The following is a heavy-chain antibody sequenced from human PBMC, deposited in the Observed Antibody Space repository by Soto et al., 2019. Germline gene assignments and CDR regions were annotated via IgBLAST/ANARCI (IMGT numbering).Heavy chain of an antibody. CDR1: GVSFNSYV. CDR3: ARSIVPKYNYFDGMDV. J-gene: IGHJ6*02. D-gene: IGHD1-20*01. V-gene: IGHV1-69*01. Sequence: QVHLVQSGAEVKKPGSSVKVSCKASGVSFNSYVISWVRQAPGQGLEWMGAIIPILGTTNYAQNFQGRGTITADASTSTAYMEVNSLRSEDTAGYSCARSIVPKYNYFDGMDVWGQGATVSVSS. CDR2: IIPILGTT.